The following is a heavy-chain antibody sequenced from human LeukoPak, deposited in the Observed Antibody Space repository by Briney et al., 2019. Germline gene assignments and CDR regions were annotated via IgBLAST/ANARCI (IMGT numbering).Heavy chain of an antibody. CDR3: SKARETYTFDY. Sequence: SGGSLRLSCAASGFTFDDYTMHWVRQAPGKGLEWVSLISWDGGSTYYADSVKGRFTISRDNSKNSLYLQMSSLRTEDTALYYCSKARETYTFDYWGQGTLVTVSS. J-gene: IGHJ4*02. CDR2: ISWDGGST. D-gene: IGHD1-1*01. V-gene: IGHV3-43*01. CDR1: GFTFDDYT.